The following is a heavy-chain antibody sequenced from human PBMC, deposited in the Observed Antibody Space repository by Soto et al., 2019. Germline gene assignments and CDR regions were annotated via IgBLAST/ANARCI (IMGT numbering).Heavy chain of an antibody. CDR1: GGTFSSYS. J-gene: IGHJ6*02. V-gene: IGHV1-69*13. D-gene: IGHD4-17*01. CDR2: IIPIFGTA. Sequence: SVKVSCKASGGTFSSYSISWVRQAPGQGLEWMGGIIPIFGTANYAQKFQGRVTITADESTSTAYMELSSLRSEDTAVYYCARAPVTTVYYYYYGMDVWGQGTTVSVSS. CDR3: ARAPVTTVYYYYYGMDV.